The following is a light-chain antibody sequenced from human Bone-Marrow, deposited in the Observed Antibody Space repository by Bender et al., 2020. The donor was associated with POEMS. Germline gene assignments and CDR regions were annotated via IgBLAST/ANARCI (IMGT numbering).Light chain of an antibody. J-gene: IGLJ3*02. V-gene: IGLV1-44*01. Sequence: QSVLTQPPSASGTPGQRVTISCSGGSSNIGAHAVNWYQHLPGTAPKLLIYSSHRRPSEVPDRFAGTRSGPSASLAISGLQSENEADYYCAVWDDSLNGWVFGGGTKLTFL. CDR1: SSNIGAHA. CDR3: AVWDDSLNGWV. CDR2: SSH.